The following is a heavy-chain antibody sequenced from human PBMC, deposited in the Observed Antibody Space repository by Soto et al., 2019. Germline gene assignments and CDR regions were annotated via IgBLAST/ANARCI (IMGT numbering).Heavy chain of an antibody. CDR3: AKGRGGSGSLTPRVDF. Sequence: EVQLLESGGGLVQPGGSLRLSCAASGFTFNNYAMTWVRQALGKGLEWVSAISGGGDTTSYADSVKGRFTVSRDGSKNTLYLQMSSLRAEYTALYYCAKGRGGSGSLTPRVDFWGQGTLVTVSS. CDR2: ISGGGDTT. D-gene: IGHD3-10*01. J-gene: IGHJ4*02. CDR1: GFTFNNYA. V-gene: IGHV3-23*01.